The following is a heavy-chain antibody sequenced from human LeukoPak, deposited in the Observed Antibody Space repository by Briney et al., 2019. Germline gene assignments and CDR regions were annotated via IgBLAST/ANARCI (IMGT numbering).Heavy chain of an antibody. CDR1: GYTFTGYY. J-gene: IGHJ5*02. Sequence: ASVKLSCKASGYTFTGYYMHWVRQAPGQGLEWMGWINPNSGGTNYAQKFQGRVTMTRDTSISTAYMELSRLRSDDTAVYYCARDTEWPLNWFDPWGQGTLVTVSS. CDR3: ARDTEWPLNWFDP. D-gene: IGHD3-3*01. CDR2: INPNSGGT. V-gene: IGHV1-2*02.